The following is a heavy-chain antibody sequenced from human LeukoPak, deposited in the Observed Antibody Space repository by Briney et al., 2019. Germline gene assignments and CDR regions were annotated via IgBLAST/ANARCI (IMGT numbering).Heavy chain of an antibody. CDR3: TRDLHYYVAMDV. D-gene: IGHD5-24*01. CDR1: GFTISAYA. J-gene: IGHJ6*04. V-gene: IGHV3-23*05. Sequence: GGSLTLSCEASGFTISAYAMTWVRQAPGKGQEWDSSIRSDNKSNYSESLHRQFTISRYNSKTMLLLQLNILTAEDAALYYCTRDLHYYVAMDVGGGGTRVTVSS. CDR2: IRSDNKS.